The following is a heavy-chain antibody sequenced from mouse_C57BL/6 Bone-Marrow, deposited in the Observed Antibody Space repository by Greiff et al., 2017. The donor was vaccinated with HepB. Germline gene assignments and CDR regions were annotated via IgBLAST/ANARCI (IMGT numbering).Heavy chain of an antibody. CDR1: GFTFSSYA. Sequence: EVQLVESGGGLVKPGGSLKLSCAASGFTFSSYAMSWVRQTPEKRLEWVATISDGGSYTYYQDNVKGRFTISRDNAKNNLDLQMSHLKSEDTAMYYCARGYYGYDEGFAYWGQGTLVTVSA. J-gene: IGHJ3*01. CDR3: ARGYYGYDEGFAY. V-gene: IGHV5-4*01. D-gene: IGHD2-2*01. CDR2: ISDGGSYT.